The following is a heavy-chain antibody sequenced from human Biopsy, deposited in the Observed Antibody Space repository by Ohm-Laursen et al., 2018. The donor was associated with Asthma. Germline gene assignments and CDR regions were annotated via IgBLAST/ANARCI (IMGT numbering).Heavy chain of an antibody. Sequence: ESLKISCKGSGYSFSNYWIGWVRQMPGKGLEWMGIIYPRDSDTRYSPSSQGQFTMSSDKSISTACLQWSSLKASDTAMYYCARRIYDIWTGSHHWYFDLWGRGTLVTVSS. V-gene: IGHV5-51*01. J-gene: IGHJ2*01. CDR1: GYSFSNYW. CDR3: ARRIYDIWTGSHHWYFDL. CDR2: IYPRDSDT. D-gene: IGHD3-9*01.